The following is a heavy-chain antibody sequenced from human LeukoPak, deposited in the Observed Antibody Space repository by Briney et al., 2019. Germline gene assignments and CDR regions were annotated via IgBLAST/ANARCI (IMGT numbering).Heavy chain of an antibody. CDR3: AREIQEFTGSPDDC. J-gene: IGHJ4*02. D-gene: IGHD3-9*01. V-gene: IGHV4-34*01. CDR1: GGSLNGYY. Sequence: SETLSLTCAVYGGSLNGYYWSWIRQPPGKGLEWIGEGGNSGGTKFNPSLKSRVTISADTSKNQFSLKLSSVTAADTAVYYCAREIQEFTGSPDDCWGRGILVTVSS. CDR2: GGNSGGT.